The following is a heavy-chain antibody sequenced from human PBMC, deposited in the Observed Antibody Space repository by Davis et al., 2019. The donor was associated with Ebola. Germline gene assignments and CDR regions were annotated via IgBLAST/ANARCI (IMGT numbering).Heavy chain of an antibody. J-gene: IGHJ6*02. V-gene: IGHV4-34*01. CDR3: ASGGGMDV. D-gene: IGHD3-10*01. Sequence: MPSETLSLTCAVYGGSFSGYYWSWIRQPPGKGLEWIGEINHSGSTNYNPSLKSRVTISVDTSKNQFSLKLSSVTAADTAVYYCASGGGMDVWGQGTTVTVSS. CDR2: INHSGST. CDR1: GGSFSGYY.